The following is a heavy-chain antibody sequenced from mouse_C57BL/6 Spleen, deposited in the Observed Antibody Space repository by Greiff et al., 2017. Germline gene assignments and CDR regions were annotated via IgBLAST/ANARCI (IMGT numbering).Heavy chain of an antibody. CDR3: ARWGSSHYFDY. CDR2: IDPSDSYT. V-gene: IGHV1-69*01. D-gene: IGHD1-1*01. J-gene: IGHJ2*01. Sequence: VQLQQSGAELVMPGASVKLSCKASGYTFTSYWMHWVKQRPGQGLEWIGEIDPSDSYTNYNQKFKGKSTLTVDKSSSTAYMQLSSLTSEDSAVYYCARWGSSHYFDYWGQGTTLTVSS. CDR1: GYTFTSYW.